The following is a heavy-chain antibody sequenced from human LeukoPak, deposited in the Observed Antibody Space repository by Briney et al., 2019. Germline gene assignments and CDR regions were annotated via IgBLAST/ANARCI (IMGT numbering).Heavy chain of an antibody. CDR1: GGSISSYY. CDR2: INYSGST. CDR3: ARSEMGGYTFDH. V-gene: IGHV4-59*01. J-gene: IGHJ4*02. Sequence: SETLSLTSTVSGGSISSYYWSWIRQPPGKGLEYIGYINYSGSTNYNPSLKSRVTISVDRSKNQFSLQVSSVTAADTAVYYCARSEMGGYTFDHWGQGTLVTVSS. D-gene: IGHD5-24*01.